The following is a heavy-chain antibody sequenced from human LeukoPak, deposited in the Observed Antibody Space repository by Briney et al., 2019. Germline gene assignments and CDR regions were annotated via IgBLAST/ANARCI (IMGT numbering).Heavy chain of an antibody. CDR2: IKQDGSEK. CDR3: AKGGRGNGEVY. D-gene: IGHD2-8*01. CDR1: GFTFSSYW. V-gene: IGHV3-7*01. J-gene: IGHJ4*02. Sequence: PGGSLRLSCAVSGFTFSSYWMNWVRQAPGKGLEWVANIKQDGSEKNYVYSVKGRFTISRDNAKSSLFLQMNDLRAEDTAVYYCAKGGRGNGEVYWGQGTLVTVSS.